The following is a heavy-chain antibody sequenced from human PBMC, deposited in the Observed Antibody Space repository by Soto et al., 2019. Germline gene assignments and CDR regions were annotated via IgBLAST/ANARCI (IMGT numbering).Heavy chain of an antibody. Sequence: SVKVSCKASGGTFSRYAISWVRQAPGQGLEWMGGIIPILGTANYAQKFQGRVTITADESTSTAYMELSSLRSEDTAVYYCARVRRGDIDYWGQGTLVTVSS. CDR1: GGTFSRYA. CDR2: IIPILGTA. D-gene: IGHD2-21*01. J-gene: IGHJ4*02. V-gene: IGHV1-69*13. CDR3: ARVRRGDIDY.